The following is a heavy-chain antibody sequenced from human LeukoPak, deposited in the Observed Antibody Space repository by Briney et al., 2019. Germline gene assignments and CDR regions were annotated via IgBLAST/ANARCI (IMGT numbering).Heavy chain of an antibody. V-gene: IGHV5-51*01. D-gene: IGHD2-8*01. CDR1: GYSFTDYW. J-gene: IGHJ3*01. CDR3: AVLQREDAFDF. Sequence: GESLKISCNGSGYSFTDYWIGWVRQMPGKGLEWMGIIYPGDSDIRYSLSFQGQVTISADKSINTAYLQWSSLKASDTAMYYCAVLQREDAFDFWGLGTMVIVSS. CDR2: IYPGDSDI.